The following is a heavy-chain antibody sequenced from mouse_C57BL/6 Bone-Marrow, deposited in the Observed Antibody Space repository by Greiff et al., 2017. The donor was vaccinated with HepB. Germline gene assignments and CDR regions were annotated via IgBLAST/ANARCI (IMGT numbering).Heavy chain of an antibody. D-gene: IGHD1-1*01. Sequence: EVHLVESGGGLVQPGGSLKLSCAASGFTFSDYYMYWVRQTQEKRLEWVAYISNGGGSTYYPDTVKGRFPISRDNANNTLYLQMIRLKSEDTAMYYCARKGCYYALYWYFDVWGTGTTVTVSS. V-gene: IGHV5-12*01. CDR2: ISNGGGST. J-gene: IGHJ1*03. CDR1: GFTFSDYY. CDR3: ARKGCYYALYWYFDV.